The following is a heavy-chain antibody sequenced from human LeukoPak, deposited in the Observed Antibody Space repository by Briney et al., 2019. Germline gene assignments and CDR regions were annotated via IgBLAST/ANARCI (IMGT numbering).Heavy chain of an antibody. D-gene: IGHD3-10*01. V-gene: IGHV4-39*07. J-gene: IGHJ6*03. CDR3: ARLTIEFPLVVPAAPRSTMVRGVRDYYYYMDV. Sequence: SETLSLTCTVSSGSISTSNYYWGWVRQPPGKALEWIGNIFYSGSTYYSPSLKSRVTISLDTSRNQFSLKLSSVTAADTAVYYCARLTIEFPLVVPAAPRSTMVRGVRDYYYYMDVWGKGTTVTISS. CDR1: SGSISTSNYY. CDR2: IFYSGST.